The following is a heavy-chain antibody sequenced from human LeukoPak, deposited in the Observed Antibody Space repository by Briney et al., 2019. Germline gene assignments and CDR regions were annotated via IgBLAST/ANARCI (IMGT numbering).Heavy chain of an antibody. CDR3: ARVQDFEPRVYYLGY. V-gene: IGHV4-34*01. CDR1: GGSFSDYY. CDR2: INHSGST. J-gene: IGHJ4*01. D-gene: IGHD3-22*01. Sequence: PSETLSLTCAVYGGSFSDYYWNWIRQPPGKGLEWIGEINHSGSTNYNPSLKSRVTMSVDTFKNQFSLTLSSVTAADTAVYYWARVQDFEPRVYYLGYGGHGTLVTVSS.